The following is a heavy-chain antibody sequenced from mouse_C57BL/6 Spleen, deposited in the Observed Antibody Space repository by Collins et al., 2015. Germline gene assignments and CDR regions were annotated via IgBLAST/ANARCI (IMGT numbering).Heavy chain of an antibody. CDR2: FHPYNDDT. CDR3: ARGGGYYGEDYAMDY. V-gene: IGHV1-47*01. Sequence: QSGAEPVKPGASVKMSCKASGYTFTTYPIEWMKQNHGKSLEWIGNFHPYNDDTKYNEKFKGKATLTVEKSSSTVYLELSRLTSDDSAVYFCARGGGYYGEDYAMDYWGQGTSVTVSS. D-gene: IGHD2-3*01. J-gene: IGHJ4*01. CDR1: GYTFTTYP.